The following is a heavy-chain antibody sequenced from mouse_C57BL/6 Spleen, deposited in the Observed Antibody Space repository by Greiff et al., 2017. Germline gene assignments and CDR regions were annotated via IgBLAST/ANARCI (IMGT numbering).Heavy chain of an antibody. V-gene: IGHV1-74*01. J-gene: IGHJ3*01. CDR3: AICYDYDVGFAY. CDR2: IHPSDSDT. D-gene: IGHD2-4*01. CDR1: GFNIKNTY. Sequence: VQLQQSVAELVRPGASVKLSCTASGFNIKNTYMHWVKQRPGQGLEWIGRIHPSDSDTNYNQKFKGKATLTVDKSSSTAYMQLSSLTSEDSAVYYCAICYDYDVGFAYWGQGTLVTVSA.